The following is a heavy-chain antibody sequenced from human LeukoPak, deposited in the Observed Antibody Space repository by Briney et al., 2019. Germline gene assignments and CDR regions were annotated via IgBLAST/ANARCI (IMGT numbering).Heavy chain of an antibody. D-gene: IGHD2-15*01. Sequence: IPSETLSLTCTVSGGSISSGSYYWSWIRQPAGKGLAWIGRIYTSGSTNYNPSLKSRVTISVDTSKNQFSLKLSSVTAADTAVYYCARHDIEVVVAATRDRDAFDVWGQGTMVTVSS. J-gene: IGHJ3*01. V-gene: IGHV4-61*02. CDR3: ARHDIEVVVAATRDRDAFDV. CDR1: GGSISSGSYY. CDR2: IYTSGST.